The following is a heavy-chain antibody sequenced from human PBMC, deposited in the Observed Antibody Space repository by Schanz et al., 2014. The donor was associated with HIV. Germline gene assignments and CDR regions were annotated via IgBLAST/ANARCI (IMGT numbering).Heavy chain of an antibody. V-gene: IGHV3-23*01. D-gene: IGHD3-10*01. CDR2: ISGGGGST. Sequence: EVQLLESGGGLVQPGGSLRLSCAASGFTFSSYAMSWVRQAPGKGLEWVSAISGGGGSTYYADSVKGRFTISRDNAKNSLYLQMNSLRAEDTAVYFCAKGQRGILRGDIDCWGQGTLVTVSS. CDR1: GFTFSSYA. J-gene: IGHJ4*02. CDR3: AKGQRGILRGDIDC.